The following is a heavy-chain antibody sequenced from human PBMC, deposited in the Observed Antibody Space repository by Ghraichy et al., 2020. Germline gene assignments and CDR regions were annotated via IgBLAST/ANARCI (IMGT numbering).Heavy chain of an antibody. Sequence: ASVKVSCKASGYTFTSYAMHWVRQAPGQRLEWMGWINAGNGNTKYSQKFQGRVTITRDTSASTAYMELSSLRSEDTAVYYCARELRAAAGNLRFDPWGQGTLVTVSS. V-gene: IGHV1-3*01. J-gene: IGHJ5*02. CDR2: INAGNGNT. CDR3: ARELRAAAGNLRFDP. CDR1: GYTFTSYA. D-gene: IGHD6-13*01.